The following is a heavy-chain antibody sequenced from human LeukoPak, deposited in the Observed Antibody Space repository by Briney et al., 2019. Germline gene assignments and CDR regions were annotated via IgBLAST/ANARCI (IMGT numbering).Heavy chain of an antibody. Sequence: PSETLSLTCAVYGGSFGGYYWSWIRQPPGKGLEWIGEINHSGSTNYNPSLKSRVTISVDTSKNQFSLKLSSVTAADTAVYYCARVGCSSTSCYYYFDYWGQGTLVTVSS. CDR1: GGSFGGYY. CDR3: ARVGCSSTSCYYYFDY. D-gene: IGHD2-2*01. CDR2: INHSGST. V-gene: IGHV4-34*01. J-gene: IGHJ4*02.